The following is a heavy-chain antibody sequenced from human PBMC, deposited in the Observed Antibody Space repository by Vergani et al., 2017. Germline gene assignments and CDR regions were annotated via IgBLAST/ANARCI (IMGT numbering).Heavy chain of an antibody. Sequence: QVQLQESGPGLVKPSQTLSLTCTVSGGSISSGGYYWSWIRQHPGKGLEWIGYIYYSGSTYYNPSLKSRVTISVDTSKNPFSLKLSSVTAADTAVYYCASASHPSYSSSWSFGYWGQGTLVTVSS. D-gene: IGHD6-13*01. CDR1: GGSISSGGYY. V-gene: IGHV4-31*03. CDR2: IYYSGST. J-gene: IGHJ4*02. CDR3: ASASHPSYSSSWSFGY.